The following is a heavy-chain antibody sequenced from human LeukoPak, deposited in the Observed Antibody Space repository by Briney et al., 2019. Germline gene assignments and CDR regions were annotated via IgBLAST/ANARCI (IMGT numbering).Heavy chain of an antibody. V-gene: IGHV1-69*06. CDR3: ARDCRRGLNHNWFDP. D-gene: IGHD1-14*01. CDR1: RGTFSTYA. J-gene: IGHJ5*02. Sequence: GASVKVSCKASRGTFSTYAISWVRQAPGQGLEWMGGLIPIFGTANYAQKFQGRVTITADKSTSTAYMELSSLRSEDTAVYYCARDCRRGLNHNWFDPWGQGTLVTVSS. CDR2: LIPIFGTA.